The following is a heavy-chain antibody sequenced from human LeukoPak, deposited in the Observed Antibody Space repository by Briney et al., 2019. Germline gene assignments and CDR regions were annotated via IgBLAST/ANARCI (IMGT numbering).Heavy chain of an antibody. D-gene: IGHD3-22*01. CDR3: ARDPYYDSSGYFDY. Sequence: GGSLRLSCVVSGFTFSSYWMSWARQAPGKGLEWVANIKQDGSEKYYVDSVKGRFTISRDNAKNSLYLQMNSLRVEDTAVYYCARDPYYDSSGYFDYWGQGALVTVSS. V-gene: IGHV3-7*01. CDR2: IKQDGSEK. CDR1: GFTFSSYW. J-gene: IGHJ4*02.